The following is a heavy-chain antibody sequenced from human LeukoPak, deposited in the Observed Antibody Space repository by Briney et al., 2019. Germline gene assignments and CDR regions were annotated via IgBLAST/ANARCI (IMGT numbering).Heavy chain of an antibody. V-gene: IGHV3-30-3*01. CDR1: GFTFSSYA. D-gene: IGHD3-10*01. CDR2: ISYDGSNK. J-gene: IGHJ4*02. Sequence: GRSLRLSCAASGFTFSSYAMHWVRQAPGKGLEWVAVISYDGSNKYYADSVKGRFTISRDNSKSTVYLQLDSLSPEDTATYYCARETSAPGSYLDFWGRGTLVIVSS. CDR3: ARETSAPGSYLDF.